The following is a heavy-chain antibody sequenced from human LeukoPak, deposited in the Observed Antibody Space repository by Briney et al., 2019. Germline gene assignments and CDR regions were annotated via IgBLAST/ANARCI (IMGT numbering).Heavy chain of an antibody. D-gene: IGHD3-22*01. CDR1: GFTFSRYW. CDR3: VKDLYDSPFDY. V-gene: IGHV3-7*01. Sequence: GGSLRLSCAASGFTFSRYWMSWVRQAPGKGLEWVASINQDESAKFYVDSVKGRFTISRDSSKNTLYLQMNSLRAEDTAVYYCVKDLYDSPFDYWGQGTLVTVSS. CDR2: INQDESAK. J-gene: IGHJ4*02.